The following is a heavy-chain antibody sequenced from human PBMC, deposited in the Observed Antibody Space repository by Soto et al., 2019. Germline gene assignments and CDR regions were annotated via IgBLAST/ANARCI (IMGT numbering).Heavy chain of an antibody. J-gene: IGHJ4*02. D-gene: IGHD1-26*01. V-gene: IGHV1-46*01. Sequence: QVQLVQSGAEVKKPGASVKVSCKASGYTFTNYYIHWVRQAPGQGLEWRGIINPSGGSTSYALRFQGRVTMTRDTSTTTVYMELSRLRSEDTAVYHCARAAWVGGLDYWGQGTLVTVSS. CDR3: ARAAWVGGLDY. CDR1: GYTFTNYY. CDR2: INPSGGST.